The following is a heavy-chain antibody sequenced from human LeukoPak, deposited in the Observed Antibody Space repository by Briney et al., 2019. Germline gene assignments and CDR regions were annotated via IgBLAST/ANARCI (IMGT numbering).Heavy chain of an antibody. Sequence: PGGSLRLSCAASGFTFSSYAMSWVRQAPGKGLECVSDISGSGGNTYYADSVKGRFTISRDNSKNTLYLQMNSMRAEDTAVYYYAKVDYDILPGPPSAPYFDYWGQGTLVTVSS. CDR2: ISGSGGNT. D-gene: IGHD3-9*01. J-gene: IGHJ4*02. V-gene: IGHV3-23*01. CDR1: GFTFSSYA. CDR3: AKVDYDILPGPPSAPYFDY.